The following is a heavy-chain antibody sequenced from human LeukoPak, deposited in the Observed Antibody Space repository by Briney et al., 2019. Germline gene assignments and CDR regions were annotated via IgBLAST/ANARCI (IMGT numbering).Heavy chain of an antibody. J-gene: IGHJ4*02. CDR2: IYYSGST. CDR3: ARDLDGYNYYFDY. CDR1: GGSISSYY. Sequence: SETLSLTCTVSGGSISSYYWSWIRQPPGKGLEWIGSIYYSGSTYYNPSLKSRVTISVDTSKNQFSLKLSSVTAADTAVYYCARDLDGYNYYFDYWGQGTLVTVSS. D-gene: IGHD5-24*01. V-gene: IGHV4-39*07.